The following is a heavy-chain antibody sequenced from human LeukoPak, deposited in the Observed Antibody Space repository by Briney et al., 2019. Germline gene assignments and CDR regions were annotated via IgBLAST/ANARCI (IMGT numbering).Heavy chain of an antibody. CDR3: ATGDLVGYSYGSDYFDY. Sequence: GASVKVSCKVSGYTLTQLSMHWVRQAPGKGLEWMGGFDPEDGETIYAQKFQGRVTMTEDTSTDTAYMELSSLRSEDTAVYYCATGDLVGYSYGSDYFDYWGEGTLVTVSP. J-gene: IGHJ4*02. D-gene: IGHD5-18*01. CDR1: GYTLTQLS. V-gene: IGHV1-24*01. CDR2: FDPEDGET.